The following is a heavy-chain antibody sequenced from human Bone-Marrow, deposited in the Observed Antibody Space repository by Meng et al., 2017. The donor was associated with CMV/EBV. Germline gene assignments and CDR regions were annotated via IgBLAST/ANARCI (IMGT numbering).Heavy chain of an antibody. Sequence: SGYTFTGYYMHCVRQAAGQGLEWMGWINPNSGGTNYAQKFQGRVTMTRDTSISTAYMELSRLRSDDTAVYYCAREFVVVPAARSRLGYWGRGTLVTVSS. D-gene: IGHD2-2*01. V-gene: IGHV1-2*02. CDR1: GYTFTGYY. J-gene: IGHJ4*02. CDR3: AREFVVVPAARSRLGY. CDR2: INPNSGGT.